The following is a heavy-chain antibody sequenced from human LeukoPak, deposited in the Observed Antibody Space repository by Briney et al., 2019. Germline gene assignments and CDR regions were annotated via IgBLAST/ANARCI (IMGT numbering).Heavy chain of an antibody. CDR2: IYYSGST. J-gene: IGHJ4*02. V-gene: IGHV4-39*07. D-gene: IGHD6-19*01. CDR1: GGSISSSSYY. Sequence: PSETLSLTCTVSGGSISSSSYYWGWIRQPPGKGLEWIGSIYYSGSTYYNPSLKSRVTISVDTSKNQFSLKLSSVTAADTAVYYCARVGEGSSGWYPPIYYFDYWGQGTLVTVSS. CDR3: ARVGEGSSGWYPPIYYFDY.